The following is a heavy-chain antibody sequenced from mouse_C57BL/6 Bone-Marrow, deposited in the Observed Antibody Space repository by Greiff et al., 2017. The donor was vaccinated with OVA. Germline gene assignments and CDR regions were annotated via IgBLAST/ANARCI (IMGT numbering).Heavy chain of an antibody. J-gene: IGHJ3*01. D-gene: IGHD2-3*01. CDR1: GYTFTSYW. CDR3: AKDGYSLAWFAY. CDR2: INPSSGYT. Sequence: VQLQQSGAELAKPGASVKLSCKASGYTFTSYWMHWVKQRPGQGLEWIGYINPSSGYTTYNQKFKDKATLTADKSSSTAYMQLSSLTYEDSAFYCCAKDGYSLAWFAYWGQGTLVTVSS. V-gene: IGHV1-7*01.